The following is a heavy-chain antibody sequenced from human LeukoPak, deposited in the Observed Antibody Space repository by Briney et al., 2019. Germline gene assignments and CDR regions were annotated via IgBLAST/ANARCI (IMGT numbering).Heavy chain of an antibody. CDR1: GGSISSYY. V-gene: IGHV4-59*01. Sequence: KPSETLSLTCTVSGGSISSYYWSWIRQPPGKGLEWIWYIYYSGSTNYNPSLKSRVTISVDTSKNQFSLKLSSVTAADTAVYYCASGYGYDSSGYYYDYWGQGTLVTVSS. D-gene: IGHD3-22*01. CDR3: ASGYGYDSSGYYYDY. CDR2: IYYSGST. J-gene: IGHJ4*02.